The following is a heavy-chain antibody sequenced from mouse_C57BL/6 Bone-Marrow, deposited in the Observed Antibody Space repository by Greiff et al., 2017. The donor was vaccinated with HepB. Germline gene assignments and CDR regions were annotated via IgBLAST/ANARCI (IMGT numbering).Heavy chain of an antibody. D-gene: IGHD1-1*01. CDR1: GFNIKDDY. CDR3: TTSTVVYWYFDV. J-gene: IGHJ1*03. Sequence: VQLQQSGAELVRPGASVKLSCTASGFNIKDDYMHWVKQRPEQGLEWIGWIDPENGDTEYASKFQGKATITADTSSNTAYLQLSSLTSEDTAFYYCTTSTVVYWYFDVWGTGTTVTVSS. V-gene: IGHV14-4*01. CDR2: IDPENGDT.